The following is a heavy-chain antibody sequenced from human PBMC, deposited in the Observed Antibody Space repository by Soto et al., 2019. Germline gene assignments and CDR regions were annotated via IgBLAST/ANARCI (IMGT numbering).Heavy chain of an antibody. CDR3: ARESEDLTSNFDY. Sequence: GGSLRLPCAASGFTFARYSMNWVRQAPGKGLEWVSSISSTTNYIYYGDSMKGRFTISRDNAKNSLYLEMNSLRAEDTAVYYCARESEDLTSNFDYWGQGTLVTVSS. CDR2: ISSTTNYI. J-gene: IGHJ4*02. CDR1: GFTFARYS. V-gene: IGHV3-21*06.